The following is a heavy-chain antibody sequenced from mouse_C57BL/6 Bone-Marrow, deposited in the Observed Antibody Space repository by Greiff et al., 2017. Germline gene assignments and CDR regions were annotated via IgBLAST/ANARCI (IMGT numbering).Heavy chain of an antibody. CDR3: ARTRFAY. V-gene: IGHV1-4*01. J-gene: IGHJ3*01. CDR2: INPSSGYT. CDR1: GYTFTSYT. Sequence: VMLVESGAELARPGASVKMSCKASGYTFTSYTMHWVKQRPGQGLEWIGYINPSSGYTKYNQKFKDKATLTADKSSSTAYMQLSSLTSEDSAGYYCARTRFAYWGQGTLVTVAA.